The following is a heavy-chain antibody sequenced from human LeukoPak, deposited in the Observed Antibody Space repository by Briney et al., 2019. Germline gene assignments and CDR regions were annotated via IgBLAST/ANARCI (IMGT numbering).Heavy chain of an antibody. CDR1: GFTFGSYG. J-gene: IGHJ3*02. V-gene: IGHV3-30*18. CDR2: ISYDGSNK. D-gene: IGHD1-26*01. Sequence: GGSLRLSCAASGFTFGSYGMHWVRQAPGKGLEWVTVISYDGSNKYYADSVKGRFTISRDNSKNTLYLQMNSLRAEDTAVYYCAKDTGPDRALELFDIWGQGTMVTVSS. CDR3: AKDTGPDRALELFDI.